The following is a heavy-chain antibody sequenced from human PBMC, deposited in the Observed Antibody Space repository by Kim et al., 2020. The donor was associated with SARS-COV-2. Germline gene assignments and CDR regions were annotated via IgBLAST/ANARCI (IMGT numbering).Heavy chain of an antibody. CDR3: ARLIVATIDFDY. V-gene: IGHV4-39*01. CDR2: IYYSGST. J-gene: IGHJ4*02. CDR1: GGSISSSSYY. D-gene: IGHD5-12*01. Sequence: SETLSLTCTVSGGSISSSSYYWGWIRQRPGKGLEWIGSIYYSGSTYYNPSLKSRVTISVDTSKNQFSLKLSSVTAADTAVYYCARLIVATIDFDYWGQGTLVTVSS.